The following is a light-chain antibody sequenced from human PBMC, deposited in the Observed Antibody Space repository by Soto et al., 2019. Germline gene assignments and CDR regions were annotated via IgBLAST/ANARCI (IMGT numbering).Light chain of an antibody. V-gene: IGKV1-5*03. CDR3: QHYNSYSEA. CDR2: KAS. CDR1: QSIDSW. Sequence: IQMTQSPSTLSASVGDRVTITCRASQSIDSWLAWYQHKPGKAPKLLIFKASTLETGVPSRFSGSGSETEFTLTISSLQPDDFATYYCQHYNSYSEAFGQGTKVDI. J-gene: IGKJ1*01.